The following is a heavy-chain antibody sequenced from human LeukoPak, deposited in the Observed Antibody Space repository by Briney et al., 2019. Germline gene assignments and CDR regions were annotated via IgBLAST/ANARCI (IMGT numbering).Heavy chain of an antibody. V-gene: IGHV3-7*01. CDR3: ARDLGGFGSHYGMDV. CDR1: GFTFSRYQ. D-gene: IGHD3-10*01. J-gene: IGHJ6*02. Sequence: GGSLRLSCAASGFTFSRYQMTWGRQAPGEGLEWVAKVEQDGDKKYYVDSVEGRFTISRDNAKNTLYLQMNSLRAEDTAVYYCARDLGGFGSHYGMDVWGQGTTVTVSS. CDR2: VEQDGDKK.